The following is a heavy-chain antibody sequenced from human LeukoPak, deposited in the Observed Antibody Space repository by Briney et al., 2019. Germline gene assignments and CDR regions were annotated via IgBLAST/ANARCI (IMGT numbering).Heavy chain of an antibody. CDR1: GFTFSSNY. CDR3: ARGYCSSTSCSYAFDI. Sequence: GGSLRLSCAASGFTFSSNYMSWVRQAPGKGLEWVSNIYSGGSTYYRDSVKGRFTISRDKSKNKLYLQMSHLRAEDTAVYYCARGYCSSTSCSYAFDIWGQGTMVTVSS. V-gene: IGHV3-53*01. D-gene: IGHD2-2*01. CDR2: IYSGGST. J-gene: IGHJ3*02.